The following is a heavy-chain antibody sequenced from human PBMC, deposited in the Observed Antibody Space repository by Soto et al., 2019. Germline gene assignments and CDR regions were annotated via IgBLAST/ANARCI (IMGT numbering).Heavy chain of an antibody. CDR2: INPNSGGT. D-gene: IGHD3-22*01. CDR3: ARWYYYDSSGYYSVLYYGMDV. CDR1: GYTFTGYY. J-gene: IGHJ6*02. V-gene: IGHV1-2*04. Sequence: GASVKVSCKASGYTFTGYYMHWVRQAPGQGLEWMGWINPNSGGTNYAQKSQGWVTMTRDTSISTAYMELSRLRSDDTAVYYCARWYYYDSSGYYSVLYYGMDVWGQGTTVTVSS.